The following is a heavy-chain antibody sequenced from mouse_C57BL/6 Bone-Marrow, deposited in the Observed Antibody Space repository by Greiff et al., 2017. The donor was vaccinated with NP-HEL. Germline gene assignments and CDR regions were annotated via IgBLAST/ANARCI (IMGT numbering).Heavy chain of an antibody. V-gene: IGHV3-6*01. J-gene: IGHJ3*01. CDR2: ISYDGSN. Sequence: VQLKQSGPGLVKPSQSLSLTCSVTGYSITSGYYWNWIRQFPGNKLEWMGYISYDGSNNYNPSLKNRISITRDTSKNQFFLKLNSVTTEDTATYYCARRGYYGSRAWFAYWGQGTLVTVSA. CDR1: GYSITSGYY. D-gene: IGHD1-1*01. CDR3: ARRGYYGSRAWFAY.